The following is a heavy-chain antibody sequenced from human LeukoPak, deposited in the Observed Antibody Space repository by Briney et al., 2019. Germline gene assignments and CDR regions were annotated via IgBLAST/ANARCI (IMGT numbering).Heavy chain of an antibody. CDR3: ARDRGYYVFDY. J-gene: IGHJ4*02. CDR1: GFTFSSYW. D-gene: IGHD3-22*01. CDR2: VRPDGSEK. V-gene: IGHV3-7*01. Sequence: GGSLRLSCAASGFTFSSYWMTWVRQAPGKGLEWVAHVRPDGSEKSYVDSVKGRFTISRDNAQNSLYLQMNSLRAEDTAVYYCARDRGYYVFDYWGQGTLVTVSS.